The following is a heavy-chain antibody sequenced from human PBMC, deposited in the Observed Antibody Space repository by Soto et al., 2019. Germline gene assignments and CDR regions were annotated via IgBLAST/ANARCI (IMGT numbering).Heavy chain of an antibody. Sequence: GSLRLSCAASGFTFSDYYMSWVRQAPGKGLEWVSYISSSGSFIYYADSVKGRFTISRDNAKNSLYLQMNSLRAEDTAVYYCARYYYGSSWFDPWGQGTLVTVSS. CDR3: ARYYYGSSWFDP. V-gene: IGHV3-11*01. CDR1: GFTFSDYY. J-gene: IGHJ5*02. CDR2: ISSSGSFI. D-gene: IGHD3-10*01.